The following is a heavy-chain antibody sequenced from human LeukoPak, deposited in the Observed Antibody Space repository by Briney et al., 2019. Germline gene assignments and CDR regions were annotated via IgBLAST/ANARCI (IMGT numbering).Heavy chain of an antibody. CDR1: GFTFSRHD. CDR3: AREETGGGYRYLDV. Sequence: PGGSLRLSCAASGFTFSRHDMHWVRQAAGQGLEWVSAIAASGRTYYPDSVKGRFTISRENAKNSLHLQMNSLRAGDTAVYHCAREETGGGYRYLDVWGQGTLVTVSS. CDR2: IAASGRT. D-gene: IGHD5-12*01. J-gene: IGHJ4*02. V-gene: IGHV3-13*04.